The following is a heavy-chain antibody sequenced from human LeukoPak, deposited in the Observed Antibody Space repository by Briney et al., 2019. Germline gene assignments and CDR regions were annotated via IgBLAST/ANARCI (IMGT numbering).Heavy chain of an antibody. J-gene: IGHJ6*04. Sequence: GGSLRLSCAASGFTVSSNYMNWVRQAPGKGLEWVSVIDSGDRTYYADSVKGRFTISRDNSKNTLYLQMNSLRAEDTAVYYCARDQWLAYNYYMDVWGKGTTVTVSS. CDR3: ARDQWLAYNYYMDV. V-gene: IGHV3-66*01. CDR1: GFTVSSNY. D-gene: IGHD6-19*01. CDR2: IDSGDRT.